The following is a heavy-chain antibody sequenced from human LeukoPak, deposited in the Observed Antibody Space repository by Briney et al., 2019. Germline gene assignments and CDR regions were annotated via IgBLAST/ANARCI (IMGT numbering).Heavy chain of an antibody. V-gene: IGHV4-59*08. CDR1: GGSINTYY. Sequence: SETLSLTCTVSGGSINTYYWSWIRQPPGKGLEFIGYIYSSGTTDYNPSLKSRVVISIDTSGSQFSLKMTSVTAADTAVYYCARRGTPYYYYYMDVWGKGTTVTVSS. CDR3: ARRGTPYYYYYMDV. D-gene: IGHD3-16*01. CDR2: IYSSGTT. J-gene: IGHJ6*03.